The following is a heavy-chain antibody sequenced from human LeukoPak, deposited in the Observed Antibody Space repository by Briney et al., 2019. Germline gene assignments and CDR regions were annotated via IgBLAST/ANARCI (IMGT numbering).Heavy chain of an antibody. V-gene: IGHV3-7*01. CDR3: ARDPYDSSGSYYAAFDI. Sequence: PGGSLRLSCAATGLTFSTSWMTWVRQAPGKGLEWVANIKQDGSEEYYVDSVKGRFSISRDNAKNSLYLQMNNLRVEDTAVYYCARDPYDSSGSYYAAFDIWGQGTMVAVSS. D-gene: IGHD3-22*01. CDR2: IKQDGSEE. CDR1: GLTFSTSW. J-gene: IGHJ3*02.